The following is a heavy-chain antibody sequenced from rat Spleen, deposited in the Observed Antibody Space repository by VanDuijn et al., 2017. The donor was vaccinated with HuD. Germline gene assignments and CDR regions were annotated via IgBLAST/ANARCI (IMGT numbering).Heavy chain of an antibody. CDR1: GFTFSDYY. CDR2: ISYDGSRT. J-gene: IGHJ4*01. D-gene: IGHD1-4*01. V-gene: IGHV5-29*01. Sequence: EVQLVESDGGLVQPGRSLKLSCAASGFTFSDYYLAWVRQAPTKGLEWVATISYDGSRTYYRDSVKGRFTISIDNAKSTLYLQMDSLRSEDTATYYCARQGRYNTYVMDAWGQGASVTVSS. CDR3: ARQGRYNTYVMDA.